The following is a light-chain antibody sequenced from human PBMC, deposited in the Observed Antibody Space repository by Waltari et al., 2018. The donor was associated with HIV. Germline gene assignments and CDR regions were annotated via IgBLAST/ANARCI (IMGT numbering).Light chain of an antibody. Sequence: IVMTQSPLFLPATPGKTASISCRSRQSLLHSNGTNHLDWYGQKPVQSPQLLIYLGSNRASGVPDRFSGSGSGTNFTLKIGRVAAEDVGVYYCMQPLQTPWTFGQGTKVEIK. CDR1: QSLLHSNGTNH. V-gene: IGKV2-28*01. CDR2: LGS. CDR3: MQPLQTPWT. J-gene: IGKJ1*01.